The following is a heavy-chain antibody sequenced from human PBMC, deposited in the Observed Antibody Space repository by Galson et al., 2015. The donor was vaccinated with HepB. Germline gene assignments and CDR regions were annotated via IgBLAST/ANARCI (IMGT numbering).Heavy chain of an antibody. CDR1: GYSFTDYY. D-gene: IGHD1-14*01. Sequence: SVKVSCKASGYSFTDYYMHWVRHAPGQGLEWVGWINPSSGVPDYSRRFQGKVTITSDTSTTTVFMEVHRLMFADTATYYCITAPGDYWGQGTLVTVSS. J-gene: IGHJ4*02. CDR2: INPSSGVP. V-gene: IGHV1-2*02. CDR3: ITAPGDY.